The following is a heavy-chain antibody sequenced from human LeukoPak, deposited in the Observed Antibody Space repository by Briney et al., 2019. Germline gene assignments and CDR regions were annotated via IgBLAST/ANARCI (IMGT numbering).Heavy chain of an antibody. CDR3: AGGVS. CDR2: IDEDGSGK. Sequence: GGSLRLSCAISGFVPRSYWMYWVRQAPGKGLEWVANIDEDGSGKNYVDSVKGRFTISRDNAWTSVYLQMNSLKAEDTAVYYCAGGVSWGQGTRVTVSS. J-gene: IGHJ5*02. D-gene: IGHD3-16*01. CDR1: GFVPRSYW. V-gene: IGHV3-7*03.